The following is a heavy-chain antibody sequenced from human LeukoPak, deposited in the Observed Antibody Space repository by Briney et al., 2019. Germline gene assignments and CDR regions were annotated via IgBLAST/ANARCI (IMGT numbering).Heavy chain of an antibody. CDR2: LYYSGST. Sequence: PSETLSLICTVSGGSIRSYYWSWIRQPPGKGLEWIGYLYYSGSTNYNPSLKSRVTISADTSKNQFSLKLSSVTAADTAVYYCTSGSYSFYYMDVWGKGTTVTVSS. CDR3: TSGSYSFYYMDV. CDR1: GGSIRSYY. J-gene: IGHJ6*03. D-gene: IGHD1-26*01. V-gene: IGHV4-59*01.